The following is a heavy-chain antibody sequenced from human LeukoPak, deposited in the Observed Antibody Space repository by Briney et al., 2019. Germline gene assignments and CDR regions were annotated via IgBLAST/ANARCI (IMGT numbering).Heavy chain of an antibody. J-gene: IGHJ1*01. V-gene: IGHV1-69*13. CDR1: GGTFSSYA. Sequence: SVKVSCKASGGTFSSYAISWVRQAPGQGLEWMGGIIPIFGTANYAQKFQGRVTITADESTSTAYMELSSLRSEDTAVYYCARGIAAAGAPAEYFQHWGQGTLVTVSS. CDR2: IIPIFGTA. CDR3: ARGIAAAGAPAEYFQH. D-gene: IGHD6-13*01.